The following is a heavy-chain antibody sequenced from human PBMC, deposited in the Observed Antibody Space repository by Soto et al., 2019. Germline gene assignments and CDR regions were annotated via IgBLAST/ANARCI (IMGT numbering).Heavy chain of an antibody. D-gene: IGHD6-13*01. V-gene: IGHV4-30-4*01. CDR1: GGPISGAYY. CDR2: IFYSGST. J-gene: IGHJ4*02. Sequence: QVQLQESGPRLVRPSETLSLTCNVSGGPISGAYYWTWIRQHPGKGLEWIGYIFYSGSTYYNPSHKSGVTMSVDTSKNQFSLRLSSVTAADTAVYYCDREGVGLDSRGYPSRYFDFWGQGILVTVSS. CDR3: DREGVGLDSRGYPSRYFDF.